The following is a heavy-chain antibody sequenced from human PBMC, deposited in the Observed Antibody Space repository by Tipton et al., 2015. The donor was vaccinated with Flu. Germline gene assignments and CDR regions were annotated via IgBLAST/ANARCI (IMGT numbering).Heavy chain of an antibody. J-gene: IGHJ4*02. CDR2: INHIGST. CDR1: GGSFSGYY. D-gene: IGHD6-6*01. CDR3: ATLYSSSLGFDF. Sequence: GLVKPSETLSLTCAVYGGSFSGYYWSWIRQPPGKGLEWIGEINHIGSTNYNPSLKSRVTISVDTSKNQFSLKLSSVTAADTAVYYCATLYSSSLGFDFWGQGTLVPVSS. V-gene: IGHV4-34*01.